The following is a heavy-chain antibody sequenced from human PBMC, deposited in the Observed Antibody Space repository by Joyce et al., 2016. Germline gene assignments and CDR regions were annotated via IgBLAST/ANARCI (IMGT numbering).Heavy chain of an antibody. CDR1: GFTFSTHG. D-gene: IGHD1-26*01. CDR2: IWYDGSNK. V-gene: IGHV3-33*01. J-gene: IGHJ4*02. CDR3: ARVRGSFTNGSYDY. Sequence: QVQLVESGGGVVQPGRSLRLSCAASGFTFSTHGMHWVRQAPGKGLEWVALIWYDGSNKDDADSVRGRFTVARDNSKNTLYLQMNSLRAEDTAVYYCARVRGSFTNGSYDYWGRGALVTVSS.